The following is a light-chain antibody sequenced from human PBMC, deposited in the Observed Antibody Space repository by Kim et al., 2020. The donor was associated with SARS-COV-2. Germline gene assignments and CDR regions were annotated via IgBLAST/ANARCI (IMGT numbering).Light chain of an antibody. CDR3: QQCQTTPLT. CDR1: QSVSTAY. Sequence: EIVLTQSPGTLSLSPGERATLSCRASQSVSTAYLVWYQQKVGQAPRLLLYATSSRASGVPDRSSGSGSETDFSLTISGLEPDDFAVYYCQQCQTTPLTFGGGTKVDIK. J-gene: IGKJ4*01. CDR2: ATS. V-gene: IGKV3-20*01.